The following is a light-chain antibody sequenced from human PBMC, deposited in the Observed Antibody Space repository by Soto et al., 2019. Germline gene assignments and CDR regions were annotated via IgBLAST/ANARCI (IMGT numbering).Light chain of an antibody. CDR3: LQDHSFPYT. CDR2: GAS. V-gene: IGKV1-6*01. J-gene: IGKJ2*01. Sequence: AIQMTQSPASLSASVGDRVAITCRASQDISNELGWYQQKPGKAPKLLIYGASNLQTGIPSGFSGSGSGTDFTLTISSLQPEDSATYYCLQDHSFPYTFGQGTKLDIK. CDR1: QDISNE.